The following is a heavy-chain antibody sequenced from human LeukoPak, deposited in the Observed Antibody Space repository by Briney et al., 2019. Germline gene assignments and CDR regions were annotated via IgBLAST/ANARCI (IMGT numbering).Heavy chain of an antibody. CDR1: GFTFSSYE. Sequence: GGSLRLSCAASGFTFSSYEMNWVRQAPGKGLEWVSYISTTGSSIYYADSVKGRFTISRDNVKNLLYLQMNSLRAEDTAVYYCARGSGSGWGRWFDPWGQGTLVTVSS. D-gene: IGHD6-19*01. J-gene: IGHJ5*02. V-gene: IGHV3-48*03. CDR3: ARGSGSGWGRWFDP. CDR2: ISTTGSSI.